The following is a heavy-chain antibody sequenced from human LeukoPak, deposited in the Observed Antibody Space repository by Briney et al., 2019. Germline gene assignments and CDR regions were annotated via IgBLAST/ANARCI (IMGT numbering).Heavy chain of an antibody. D-gene: IGHD6-6*01. CDR2: INPSGGST. Sequence: ASVKVSCKASGYTFTSYYMHWVRQAPGQGLEWMGIINPSGGSTSYAQKFQGRVTMTRDTSTSTVYMELSSLRSEDTAVYYCQATARWYYYYGMDVWGQGTTVTV. V-gene: IGHV1-46*01. CDR3: QATARWYYYYGMDV. CDR1: GYTFTSYY. J-gene: IGHJ6*02.